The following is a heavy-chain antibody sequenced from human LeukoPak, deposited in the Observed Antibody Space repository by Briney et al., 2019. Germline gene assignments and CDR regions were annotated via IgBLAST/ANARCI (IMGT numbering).Heavy chain of an antibody. CDR3: AREYDSSGYYPSDAFDI. CDR2: IYHSGST. V-gene: IGHV4-38-2*02. CDR1: GYSISSGYY. Sequence: SETLSLTCAVSGYSISSGYYWGWIRQPPGKGLEWTGSIYHSGSTYYNPSLKSRVTISVDTSKNQFSLKLSSVTAADTAVYYCAREYDSSGYYPSDAFDIWGQGTMVTVSS. D-gene: IGHD3-22*01. J-gene: IGHJ3*02.